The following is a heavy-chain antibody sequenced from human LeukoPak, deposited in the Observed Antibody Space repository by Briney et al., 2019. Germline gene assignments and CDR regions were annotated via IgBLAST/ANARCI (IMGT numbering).Heavy chain of an antibody. D-gene: IGHD4-17*01. J-gene: IGHJ3*02. CDR3: ATERSTVTTKAFDI. CDR2: IYSGGST. CDR1: GFTVSSNY. V-gene: IGHV3-66*01. Sequence: GGSLRLSCAASGFTVSSNYMSWVRQAPGKGLEWVSVIYSGGSTYYADSVKGRFTISGDNSKNTLYLQMNSLRAEDTAVYYCATERSTVTTKAFDIWGQGTMVTVSS.